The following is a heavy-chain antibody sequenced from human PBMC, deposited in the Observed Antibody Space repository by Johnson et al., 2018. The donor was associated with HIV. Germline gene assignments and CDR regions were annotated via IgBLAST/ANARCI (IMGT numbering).Heavy chain of an antibody. CDR2: ISSSGSTI. J-gene: IGHJ3*02. D-gene: IGHD1-26*01. CDR1: GFTFNDYG. Sequence: QVRLVDSGGGVVRPGGSMRLSCAASGFTFNDYGMSWIRQAPGKGLEWVSYISSSGSTIYYADSVKGRFTISRDNAKNSLCLQMDSLRAEDTAVYYCAREGVGTTCPFDIWGQGTMVTVSS. V-gene: IGHV3-11*01. CDR3: AREGVGTTCPFDI.